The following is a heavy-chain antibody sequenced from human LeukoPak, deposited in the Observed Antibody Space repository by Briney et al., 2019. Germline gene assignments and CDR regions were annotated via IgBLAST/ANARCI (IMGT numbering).Heavy chain of an antibody. CDR1: GGSISSSSYY. Sequence: SETLSLTCTVSGGSISSSSYYWGWIRQPPGKGLEWIGSIYYSGSTYYNPSLKSRVTISVDTSKNQFSLKLSSVTAADTAVYYCASLRLGSRYFDYWGQGTLVTVSS. CDR3: ASLRLGSRYFDY. V-gene: IGHV4-39*01. CDR2: IYYSGST. D-gene: IGHD6-19*01. J-gene: IGHJ4*02.